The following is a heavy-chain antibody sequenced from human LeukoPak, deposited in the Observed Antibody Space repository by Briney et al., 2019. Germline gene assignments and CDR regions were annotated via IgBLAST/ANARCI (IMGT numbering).Heavy chain of an antibody. V-gene: IGHV1-69*13. Sequence: SVTVSCTASGGTFSSYAISWVRQAPGQGLEWMGGIIPIFGTANYAQKFQGRVTITADESTSTAYMELSSLRSEDTAVYYCARDIKGYSYGYGGDYWGQGTLVTVSS. CDR1: GGTFSSYA. D-gene: IGHD5-18*01. CDR3: ARDIKGYSYGYGGDY. CDR2: IIPIFGTA. J-gene: IGHJ4*02.